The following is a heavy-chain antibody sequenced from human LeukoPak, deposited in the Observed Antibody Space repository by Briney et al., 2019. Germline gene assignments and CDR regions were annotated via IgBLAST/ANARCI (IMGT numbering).Heavy chain of an antibody. Sequence: GGSLRLSCAASGFTFSSYSMNWVRQAPGKGLEWVSSISSSSSYIYYADSVKGRFTISRDNAKNSLYLQMNSLRAEDTAVYYCARDLRAGGYYYYGMDVWGQGTTVTVSS. CDR1: GFTFSSYS. CDR2: ISSSSSYI. J-gene: IGHJ6*02. D-gene: IGHD3-10*01. CDR3: ARDLRAGGYYYYGMDV. V-gene: IGHV3-21*01.